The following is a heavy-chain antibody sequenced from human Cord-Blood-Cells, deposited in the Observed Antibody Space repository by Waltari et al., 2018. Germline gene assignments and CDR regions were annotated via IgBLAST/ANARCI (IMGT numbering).Heavy chain of an antibody. CDR1: GGSFSGYF. CDR3: ARGLVVVVAATHYFDY. V-gene: IGHV4-34*01. CDR2: INHSGST. J-gene: IGHJ4*02. D-gene: IGHD2-15*01. Sequence: QVQLQQWGAGLLKPSATLSLTCAVYGGSFSGYFWTWIRQPPGKGLEWIGEINHSGSTNDNPARKSRVTISVDTSKNQFSLKLSSVTAADTAVYYCARGLVVVVAATHYFDYWGQGTLVTVSS.